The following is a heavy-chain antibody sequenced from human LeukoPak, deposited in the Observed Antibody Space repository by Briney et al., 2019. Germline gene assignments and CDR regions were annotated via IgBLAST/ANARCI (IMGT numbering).Heavy chain of an antibody. CDR3: ASTMVRGVTFSWFDP. D-gene: IGHD3-10*01. CDR1: GYSFTSYW. Sequence: GASLQISCKGSGYSFTSYWIGWVRQMPGKGLEWMGIIYPGDSDTRYSPSFQGQVTISADKSISTAYLQWSSLKASDTAMYYCASTMVRGVTFSWFDPWGQGTLVTVPS. CDR2: IYPGDSDT. V-gene: IGHV5-51*01. J-gene: IGHJ5*02.